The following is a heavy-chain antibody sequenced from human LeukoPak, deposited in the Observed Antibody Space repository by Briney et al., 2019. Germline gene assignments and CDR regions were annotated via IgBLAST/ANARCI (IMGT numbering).Heavy chain of an antibody. Sequence: GASVKVSCKASGYTFTSYAMHWVRQAPGQRLEWMGWINAGNGNTKYSQKFQGRVTITRDTSASTAYMELSSLRSEDTAVYYCARVMVLDHYYYGMDVWGQGTTVTVSS. D-gene: IGHD2-8*02. CDR1: GYTFTSYA. CDR3: ARVMVLDHYYYGMDV. J-gene: IGHJ6*02. CDR2: INAGNGNT. V-gene: IGHV1-3*01.